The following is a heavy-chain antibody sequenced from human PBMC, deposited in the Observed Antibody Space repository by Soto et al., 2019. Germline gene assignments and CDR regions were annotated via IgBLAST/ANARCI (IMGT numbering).Heavy chain of an antibody. CDR2: ISGVGGST. V-gene: IGHV3-23*01. CDR1: GFTFGSFA. Sequence: EAQLLESGGGLVHPGGSLRLSCTASGFTFGSFAISWVRQVPGKGLEWVSSISGVGGSTYYADSVQGRFTISRDNSNNTLYLQMSGLRAEDAAGFYCARGGGRGILNSYAVDVWGQGTTVTVSS. J-gene: IGHJ6*02. D-gene: IGHD3-16*01. CDR3: ARGGGRGILNSYAVDV.